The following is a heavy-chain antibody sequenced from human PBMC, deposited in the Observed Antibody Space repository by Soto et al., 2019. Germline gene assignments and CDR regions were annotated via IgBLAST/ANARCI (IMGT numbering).Heavy chain of an antibody. CDR3: ARVRGVDGYYGMDV. J-gene: IGHJ6*02. V-gene: IGHV3-33*01. Sequence: QVQLVESGGGVVQPGRSLRLSCAASGFTFSSYGMHWVRQAPGKGLEWGAVIWDDGSSKYYADSVKGRFTISRDNSKNALYLQMNSLRAEDTAVYYCARVRGVDGYYGMDVWGQGTTVTVSS. CDR2: IWDDGSSK. CDR1: GFTFSSYG. D-gene: IGHD5-12*01.